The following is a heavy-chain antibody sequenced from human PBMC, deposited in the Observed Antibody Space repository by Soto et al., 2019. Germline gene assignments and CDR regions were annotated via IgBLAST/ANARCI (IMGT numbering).Heavy chain of an antibody. Sequence: SETLSLTCTVSGGSISSYYCSWILQPPGKGLEWIGYIYYSGSTNYNPSLKSRVTISVDTSKNQFSLKLSSVTAADTAVFCCAKGTTDDEGSVWWFEPWGPGPLVAV. D-gene: IGHD4-17*01. V-gene: IGHV4-59*08. CDR3: AKGTTDDEGSVWWFEP. CDR1: GGSISSYY. J-gene: IGHJ5*02. CDR2: IYYSGST.